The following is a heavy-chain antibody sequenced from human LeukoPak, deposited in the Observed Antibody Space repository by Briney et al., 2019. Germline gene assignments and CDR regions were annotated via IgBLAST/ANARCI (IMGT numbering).Heavy chain of an antibody. CDR3: ARITWYSGSWYRGRAFDI. D-gene: IGHD6-13*01. CDR2: INHSGST. V-gene: IGHV4-34*01. Sequence: SETLSLTCAVYGGSFSGYYWSWIRQPPGQGLAWIGEINHSGSTNYNPSLESRVTISVDTSKNQFSLKLSSVTAADTAVYYCARITWYSGSWYRGRAFDIWGQGTMVTVSS. CDR1: GGSFSGYY. J-gene: IGHJ3*02.